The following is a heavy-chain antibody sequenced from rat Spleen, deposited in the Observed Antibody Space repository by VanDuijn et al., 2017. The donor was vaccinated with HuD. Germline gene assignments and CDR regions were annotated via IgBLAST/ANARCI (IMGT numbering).Heavy chain of an antibody. CDR2: MSGGRST. D-gene: IGHD1-2*01. CDR3: ARHEAAPFDY. Sequence: QVQLKESGPGLVQPSQTLSLACTVSGFSLNTYTVSWVRQPPGKGLEWIAAMSGGRSTYYNSVLKSRLSITWDTSKSQVLLKMNSLQPEDTGTYYCARHEAAPFDYWGQGVMVTVSS. V-gene: IGHV2-6*01. CDR1: GFSLNTYT. J-gene: IGHJ2*01.